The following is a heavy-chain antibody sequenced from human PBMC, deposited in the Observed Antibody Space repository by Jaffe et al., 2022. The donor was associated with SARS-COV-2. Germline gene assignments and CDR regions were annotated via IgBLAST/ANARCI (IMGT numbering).Heavy chain of an antibody. CDR3: ARDASALWFGEPRYFDF. CDR1: GYTFTDYA. D-gene: IGHD3-10*01. CDR2: ISTNTGNP. V-gene: IGHV7-4-1*02. Sequence: QVQLVQSGSELKKPGASVKVSCKASGYTFTDYAMNWVRQAPGQGLEWMGWISTNTGNPTYAQGFTGRFVFSMDTSASSAYLQISSLKAEDIAVYYCARDASALWFGEPRYFDFWGQGTLVTVSS. J-gene: IGHJ4*02.